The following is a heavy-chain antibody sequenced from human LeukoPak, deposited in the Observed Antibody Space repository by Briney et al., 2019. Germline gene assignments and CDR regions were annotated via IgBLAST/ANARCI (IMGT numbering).Heavy chain of an antibody. CDR1: GGSISSSSEY. V-gene: IGHV4-39*01. Sequence: KPSETLSLTCTVSGGSISSSSEYWVWIRQAQGKGREWIVSIYCHENTYDNPSSKSPLTISVDTSKNPFSLKLSSVTAAAAALYYCASTSPQYYYESSAYSSLFDNWGQGTLVTVSS. CDR2: IYCHENT. D-gene: IGHD3-22*01. J-gene: IGHJ4*02. CDR3: ASTSPQYYYESSAYSSLFDN.